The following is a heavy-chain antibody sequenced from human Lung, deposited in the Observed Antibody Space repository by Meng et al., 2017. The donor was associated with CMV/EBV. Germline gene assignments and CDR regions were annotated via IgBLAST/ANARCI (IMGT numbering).Heavy chain of an antibody. CDR1: TFSTHA. Sequence: TFSTHALSWVRQAPGQGLEWMGGIIPISGTPNYAQKFQGRVTITTDESTSAAYMEVSSLRSEDTAVYYCASGSPQAGGETPTRDLDSWGQGTLVTVSS. D-gene: IGHD3-10*01. CDR2: IIPISGTP. CDR3: ASGSPQAGGETPTRDLDS. J-gene: IGHJ4*02. V-gene: IGHV1-69*05.